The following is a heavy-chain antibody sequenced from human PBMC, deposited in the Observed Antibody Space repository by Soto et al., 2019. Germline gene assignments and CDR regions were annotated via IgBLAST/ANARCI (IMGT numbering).Heavy chain of an antibody. CDR1: GYTFTSYG. CDR3: VRRHVSATGIDWFDP. D-gene: IGHD6-13*01. Sequence: ASVKVSCKASGYTFTSYGIHWVRQAPGQRLEWMGRINAANGDTKYSPKFQGRVTITRGTSASTAYMELSSLRSEDTAVYYCVRRHVSATGIDWFDPWGQGTLVTVSS. V-gene: IGHV1-3*01. CDR2: INAANGDT. J-gene: IGHJ5*02.